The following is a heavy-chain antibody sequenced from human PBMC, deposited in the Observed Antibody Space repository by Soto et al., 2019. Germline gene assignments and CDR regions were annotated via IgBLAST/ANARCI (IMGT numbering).Heavy chain of an antibody. Sequence: SETLSLTCTVSGGSISSYYWSWIRQPPGKGLEWIGYIYYSGSTNYNPSLESRVTISVDTSKNQFSLKLSSVTAADTAVYYCARDMVEYYDFWSGYAFDIWGQGTMVTVSS. CDR3: ARDMVEYYDFWSGYAFDI. V-gene: IGHV4-59*01. D-gene: IGHD3-3*01. J-gene: IGHJ3*02. CDR2: IYYSGST. CDR1: GGSISSYY.